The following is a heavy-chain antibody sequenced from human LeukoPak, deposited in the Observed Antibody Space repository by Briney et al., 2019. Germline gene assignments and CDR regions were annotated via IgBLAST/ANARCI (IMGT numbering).Heavy chain of an antibody. CDR2: IIPILGIA. Sequence: GSSVKVSCKASGGTFSSYTINWVRQAPGQGLEWMGRIIPILGIANYAQKFQGRVTITADKSTSTAYMELSSLRSEDTAVYYCARGGAIVVLPAAELRFDPWGQGTLVTVSS. D-gene: IGHD2-2*01. CDR1: GGTFSSYT. V-gene: IGHV1-69*02. CDR3: ARGGAIVVLPAAELRFDP. J-gene: IGHJ5*02.